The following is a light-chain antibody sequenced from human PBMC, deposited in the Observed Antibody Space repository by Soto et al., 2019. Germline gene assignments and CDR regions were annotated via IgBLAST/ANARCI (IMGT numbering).Light chain of an antibody. V-gene: IGLV1-40*01. J-gene: IGLJ1*01. CDR1: SSNIGAEYD. CDR2: GDN. CDR3: QSYDSSLTTFV. Sequence: QSVLTQPPSVSGAPGQRVAISCTGSSSNIGAEYDVHWYQQLPGTAPKRLIYGDNNRPSGVPDRFSGSKSGTSASLAITGLQPEGEADYYCQSYDSSLTTFVFGTGTKVTV.